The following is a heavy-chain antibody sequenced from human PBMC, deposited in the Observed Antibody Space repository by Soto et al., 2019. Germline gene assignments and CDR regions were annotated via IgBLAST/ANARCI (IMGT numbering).Heavy chain of an antibody. CDR1: GFTFSSYA. Sequence: GSLRLSCAASGFTFSSYAMSWVRQAPGKGLEWVSAISGSGGSTYYADSVKGRFTISRDNSKNTLYLQMNSLRAEDTAVYYYANGGGGFYSSGWFYFDYWGQGTLVTVSS. CDR2: ISGSGGST. D-gene: IGHD6-19*01. V-gene: IGHV3-23*01. J-gene: IGHJ4*02. CDR3: ANGGGGFYSSGWFYFDY.